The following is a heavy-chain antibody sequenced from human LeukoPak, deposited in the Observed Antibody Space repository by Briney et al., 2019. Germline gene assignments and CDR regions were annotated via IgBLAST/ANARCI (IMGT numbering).Heavy chain of an antibody. Sequence: KPSETLSLTCSVSGGSTSSYYWSWIRQPPGKGLEWIGYISDSGSTNYNPSLKSRVTMSVDTSRNQFSLKLSSVTAADTAVYYCATIAAYGGGWHTIAYWGQGTLVTVSS. D-gene: IGHD6-19*01. CDR1: GGSTSSYY. CDR3: ATIAAYGGGWHTIAY. CDR2: ISDSGST. J-gene: IGHJ4*02. V-gene: IGHV4-59*08.